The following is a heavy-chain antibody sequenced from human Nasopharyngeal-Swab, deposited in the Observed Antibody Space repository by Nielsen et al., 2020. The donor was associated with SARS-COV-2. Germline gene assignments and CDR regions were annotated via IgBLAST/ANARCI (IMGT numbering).Heavy chain of an antibody. Sequence: ASVKASCKASGYTFTSYAMNWVRQAPGQGLEWMGWINTNTGNPTYAQGFTGRFVFSLDTSVSTAYLQISSLKAEDTAVYYCARDPTYYGSVPISYFDPWGQGTLVTVSS. V-gene: IGHV7-4-1*02. J-gene: IGHJ5*02. D-gene: IGHD3-10*01. CDR3: ARDPTYYGSVPISYFDP. CDR1: GYTFTSYA. CDR2: INTNTGNP.